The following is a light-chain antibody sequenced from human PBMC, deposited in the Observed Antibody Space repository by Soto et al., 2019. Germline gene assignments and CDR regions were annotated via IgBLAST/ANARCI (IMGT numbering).Light chain of an antibody. CDR2: KAS. CDR3: QQYDNYWT. Sequence: DVQMTQSPSTLSASVGDRVTITCRASQSISNWLAWYQQKPGKAPNLLIHKASSLESGVPSRFSGSGFGAEFTLTISGLQPEEAATYYCQQYDNYWTFGQGTKVEI. CDR1: QSISNW. V-gene: IGKV1-5*03. J-gene: IGKJ1*01.